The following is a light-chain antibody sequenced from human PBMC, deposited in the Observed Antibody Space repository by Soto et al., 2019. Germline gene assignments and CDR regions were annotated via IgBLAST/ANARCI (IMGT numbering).Light chain of an antibody. CDR2: AAS. V-gene: IGKV1-39*01. Sequence: DIQMTQSPASLSASVGDRVAIACGGSQSISSYLNWCQPKPGKAPKPLLYAASRLQSGVPSRFSASGSGTDFTLTITSLQPEDFATYYCQQSYSTLWTFGQWTKVDTK. J-gene: IGKJ1*01. CDR3: QQSYSTLWT. CDR1: QSISSY.